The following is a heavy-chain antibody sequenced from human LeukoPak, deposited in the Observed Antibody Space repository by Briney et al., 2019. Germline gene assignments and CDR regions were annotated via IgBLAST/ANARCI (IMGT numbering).Heavy chain of an antibody. D-gene: IGHD3-22*01. CDR2: ISSSSSYI. CDR1: GFTFSSYS. J-gene: IGHJ4*02. CDR3: ARDPPTTYYYDSSGYYYFSY. V-gene: IGHV3-21*01. Sequence: PGGSLRLSCAASGFTFSSYSMNWVRQAPGKGLEWVSSISSSSSYIYYADSVKGRFTISRDNAKNSLYLQMNSLRAEDTAVYYCARDPPTTYYYDSSGYYYFSYWGPGTLVTVSS.